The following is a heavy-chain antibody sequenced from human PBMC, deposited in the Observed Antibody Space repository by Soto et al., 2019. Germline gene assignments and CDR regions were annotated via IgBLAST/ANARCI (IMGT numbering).Heavy chain of an antibody. CDR3: AREISYGDSSDAFDI. Sequence: ASVKVSCKASGYTFTGYYMHWVRQAPGQGLEWMGWINPNSGGTNYAQKFQGWVTMTRDTSISTAYMELSRLRSDDTAVYYCAREISYGDSSDAFDIWGQGTMVTVSS. V-gene: IGHV1-2*04. J-gene: IGHJ3*02. D-gene: IGHD4-17*01. CDR2: INPNSGGT. CDR1: GYTFTGYY.